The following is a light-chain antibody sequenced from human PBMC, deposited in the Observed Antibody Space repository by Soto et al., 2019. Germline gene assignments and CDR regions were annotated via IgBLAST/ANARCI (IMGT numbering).Light chain of an antibody. J-gene: IGKJ5*01. V-gene: IGKV3-15*01. CDR1: QSVLSK. Sequence: EIVMTQSPATLSVSPGERATLSCRVSQSVLSKLAWYQQKPGPAPRLLIYGAFTRATDIPGRFSGSGSGTAFTLTISSLQSEDFAVYYCQQYNNWPITFGQGTRLEIK. CDR2: GAF. CDR3: QQYNNWPIT.